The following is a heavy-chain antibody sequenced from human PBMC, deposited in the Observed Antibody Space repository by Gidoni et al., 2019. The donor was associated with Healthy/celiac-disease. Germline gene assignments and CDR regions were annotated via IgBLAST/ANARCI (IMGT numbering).Heavy chain of an antibody. J-gene: IGHJ5*02. CDR3: AKGGKYYYGSGSFT. CDR1: GLTFDDYA. V-gene: IGHV3-9*01. D-gene: IGHD3-10*01. Sequence: EVQLVESGGGLVQPGRSLRLSCAASGLTFDDYAMHWVRQAPGKGLEWVSGISWNSGSIGYADSVKGRFTISRDNAKNSLYLQMNSLRAEDTALYYCAKGGKYYYGSGSFTWGQGTLVTVSS. CDR2: ISWNSGSI.